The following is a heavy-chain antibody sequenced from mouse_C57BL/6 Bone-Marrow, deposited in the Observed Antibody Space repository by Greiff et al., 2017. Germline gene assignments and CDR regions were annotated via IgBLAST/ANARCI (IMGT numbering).Heavy chain of an antibody. D-gene: IGHD1-1*01. Sequence: EVHLVESGGGLVQPGGSMKLSCVASGFTFSNYWMNWVRQSPEKGLEWVAQIRLKSDNYATHYAESVKGRFTISRDDSKSSVYLQMNNLRAEDTGIYYCTDRTTVVATEWYFDVWGTGTTVTVSS. CDR1: GFTFSNYW. V-gene: IGHV6-3*01. J-gene: IGHJ1*03. CDR3: TDRTTVVATEWYFDV. CDR2: IRLKSDNYAT.